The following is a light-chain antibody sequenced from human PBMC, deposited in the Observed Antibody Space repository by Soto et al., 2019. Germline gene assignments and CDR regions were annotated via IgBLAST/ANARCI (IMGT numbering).Light chain of an antibody. CDR2: AAS. CDR3: QQYGSSPGT. Sequence: EIVMTQSPATLSVSPGERATLSCRASQSVRSNLAWYQQKPGQAPRLLMYAASSRAAGIPDRFSGSGSGTDFTLTISRLEPEDFAVYYCQQYGSSPGTFGQGTKVDIK. J-gene: IGKJ1*01. V-gene: IGKV3-20*01. CDR1: QSVRSN.